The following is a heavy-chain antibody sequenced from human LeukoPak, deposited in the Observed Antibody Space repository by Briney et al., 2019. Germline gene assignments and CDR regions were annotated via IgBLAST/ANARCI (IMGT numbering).Heavy chain of an antibody. CDR3: ARDYFGSGSYRGSAFDY. CDR2: ISSSGSTI. V-gene: IGHV3-48*03. J-gene: IGHJ4*02. Sequence: GGSLRLSCAASGFTFDSYEMNWVRQAPGKGLEWVSYISSSGSTIYYADSVKGRFTISRDNAKNSLYLQMNSLRAEDSAVYYCARDYFGSGSYRGSAFDYWGQGTLVTVSS. CDR1: GFTFDSYE. D-gene: IGHD3-10*01.